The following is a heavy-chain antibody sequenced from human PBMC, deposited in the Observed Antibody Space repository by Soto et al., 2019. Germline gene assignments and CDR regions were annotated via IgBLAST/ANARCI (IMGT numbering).Heavy chain of an antibody. CDR3: AFEGYGTFDY. D-gene: IGHD4-17*01. Sequence: GGSLRLSCAASGFTFSSYAMYWVRQAPGKGLEWVAVISYDGSNKYYADSVKGRFTISRDNSKNTLYLQMNSLRAEDTAVYYCAFEGYGTFDYWGQGTLVTVSS. CDR2: ISYDGSNK. CDR1: GFTFSSYA. V-gene: IGHV3-30-3*01. J-gene: IGHJ4*02.